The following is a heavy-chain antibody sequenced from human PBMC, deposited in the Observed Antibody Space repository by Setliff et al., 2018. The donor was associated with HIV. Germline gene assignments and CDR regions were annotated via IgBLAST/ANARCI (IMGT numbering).Heavy chain of an antibody. J-gene: IGHJ4*02. V-gene: IGHV2-5*02. Sequence: SGPTLVNPTQTLTLTCTFSGFSLSTSGVGVGWIRQPPGKALEWLALIYGDDEKSYSASLKSRVTISEDTSKSQVVLTMTNMDPLDTATYFCARYNFRRGYWDYFDYWGQGTQVTVSS. CDR3: ARYNFRRGYWDYFDY. CDR2: IYGDDEK. D-gene: IGHD3-3*01. CDR1: GFSLSTSGVG.